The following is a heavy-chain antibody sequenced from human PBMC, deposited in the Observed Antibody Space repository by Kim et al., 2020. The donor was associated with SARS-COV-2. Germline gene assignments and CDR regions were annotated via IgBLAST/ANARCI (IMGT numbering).Heavy chain of an antibody. Sequence: SETLSLTCTVSGGSISSSSYYWGWIRQPPGKGLEWIGSIYYSGSTYYNPSLKSRDTISVDTAKNQFSLKLSSVTAADTAVYYCARQRITMIVVVTNFDYWGQGTLVTVSS. D-gene: IGHD3-22*01. V-gene: IGHV4-39*01. CDR1: GGSISSSSYY. CDR3: ARQRITMIVVVTNFDY. CDR2: IYYSGST. J-gene: IGHJ4*02.